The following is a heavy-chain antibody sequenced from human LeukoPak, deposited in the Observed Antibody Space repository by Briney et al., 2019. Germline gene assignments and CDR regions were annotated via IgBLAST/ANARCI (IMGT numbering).Heavy chain of an antibody. CDR2: INHSGST. CDR3: ARGWWYCSGGSCYSRRGFDP. J-gene: IGHJ5*02. V-gene: IGHV4-34*01. Sequence: SETLSLTCAVYGGSFSGYYWSWIRQPPGKGLEWIGEINHSGSTNYNPSLKSRVTISVDTSKNQFSLKLSSVTAADRAVYYCARGWWYCSGGSCYSRRGFDPWGQGTLVTVSS. D-gene: IGHD2-15*01. CDR1: GGSFSGYY.